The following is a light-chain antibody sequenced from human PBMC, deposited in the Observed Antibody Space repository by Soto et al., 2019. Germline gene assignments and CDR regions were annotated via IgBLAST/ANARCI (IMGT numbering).Light chain of an antibody. CDR1: QSASSSY. V-gene: IGKV3-20*01. Sequence: EIVLTQSPGTLSLSPGERATLSCRASQSASSSYLAWYQQKPGQAPRLLIYGASSRATGIPDRFSGSGSGTDFTLTISRLEPEYFAVYYCHQYSSSPGTFGQGTKVEIK. CDR2: GAS. J-gene: IGKJ1*01. CDR3: HQYSSSPGT.